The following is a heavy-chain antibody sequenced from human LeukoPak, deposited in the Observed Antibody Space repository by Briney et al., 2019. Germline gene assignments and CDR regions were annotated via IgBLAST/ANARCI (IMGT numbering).Heavy chain of an antibody. D-gene: IGHD3-3*01. V-gene: IGHV4-61*02. CDR1: GGSISSGSYY. CDR3: ARARLKSDLDAFDI. CDR2: IYTSGST. J-gene: IGHJ3*02. Sequence: SETLSLTCTVSGGSISSGSYYWSWIRQPAGKGLEWIGRIYTSGSTNYNPSLKSRGTISVDTSKNQFSLKLSSVTAADTAVYYCARARLKSDLDAFDIWGQGTMVTVSS.